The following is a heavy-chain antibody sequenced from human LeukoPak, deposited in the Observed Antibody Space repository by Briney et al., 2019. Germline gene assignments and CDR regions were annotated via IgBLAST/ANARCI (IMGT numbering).Heavy chain of an antibody. D-gene: IGHD3-16*01. J-gene: IGHJ4*02. V-gene: IGHV3-7*01. CDR1: GFSFSRFW. CDR2: INEDGSQI. Sequence: GGSLRLSCAASGFSFSRFWMTWVRQAPGKGLEWVANINEDGSQIYYVGSVKGRFTVSRDNARDSLYLQMTSLRVEDTAIYYCARDATRGGDFDYWGQGTLVSVSS. CDR3: ARDATRGGDFDY.